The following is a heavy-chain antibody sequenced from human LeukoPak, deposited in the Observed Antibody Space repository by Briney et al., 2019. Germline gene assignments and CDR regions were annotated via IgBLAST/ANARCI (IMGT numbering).Heavy chain of an antibody. CDR3: ARGVVVPADLFDY. Sequence: GESLKISCKGSGYSFTSYWICWVRQMPGKGLEWMGIIYPGDSDTRYSPSFQGQVTISADKSISTAYLQWSSLKASDTAMYYCARGVVVPADLFDYWGQGTLVTDSS. D-gene: IGHD2-2*01. CDR1: GYSFTSYW. CDR2: IYPGDSDT. V-gene: IGHV5-51*01. J-gene: IGHJ4*02.